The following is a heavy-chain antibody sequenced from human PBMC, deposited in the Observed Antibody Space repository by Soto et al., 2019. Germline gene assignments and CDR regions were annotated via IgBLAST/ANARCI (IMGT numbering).Heavy chain of an antibody. V-gene: IGHV3-53*01. CDR3: AREPYYDFWSGYYNPVAYYYGMDV. D-gene: IGHD3-3*01. CDR1: GFTVSSNY. Sequence: PGGSLRLSCAASGFTVSSNYMIWVRQAPGKGLEWVSVIYSGGSTYYADSVKGRFTISRDNSKNTLYLQMNSLRAEDTAVYYCAREPYYDFWSGYYNPVAYYYGMDVWGQGTTVTVSS. CDR2: IYSGGST. J-gene: IGHJ6*02.